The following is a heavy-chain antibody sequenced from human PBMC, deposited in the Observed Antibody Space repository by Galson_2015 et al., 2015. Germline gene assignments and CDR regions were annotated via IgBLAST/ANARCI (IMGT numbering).Heavy chain of an antibody. V-gene: IGHV4-59*01. CDR1: GGSISSYY. Sequence: SETLSLTCTVSGGSISSYYWSWIRQPPGEGLEWIGYIYYSGSTNYNPSLKSRVTISADTSKNQFSLKLSSVTAADTAVYYCARGGSSSSLYYFDYWGQGTLVTVSS. D-gene: IGHD6-6*01. CDR2: IYYSGST. CDR3: ARGGSSSSLYYFDY. J-gene: IGHJ4*02.